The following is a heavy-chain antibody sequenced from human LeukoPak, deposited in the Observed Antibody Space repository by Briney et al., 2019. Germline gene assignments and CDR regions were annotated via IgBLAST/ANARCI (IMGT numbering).Heavy chain of an antibody. CDR3: ARDHSRDLLAEFDP. J-gene: IGHJ5*02. Sequence: NPGGSLRLSCAASGFTFSSYSMNWVRQAPGKGLEWVSSISSSSSYIYYADSVKGRFTISRDNAKNSLYLQMNSLGAEDTAVYYCARDHSRDLLAEFDPWGQGTLVTVSS. D-gene: IGHD2-21*01. CDR1: GFTFSSYS. CDR2: ISSSSSYI. V-gene: IGHV3-21*01.